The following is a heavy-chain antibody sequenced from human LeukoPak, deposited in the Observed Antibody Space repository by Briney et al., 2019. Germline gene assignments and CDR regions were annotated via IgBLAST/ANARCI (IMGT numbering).Heavy chain of an antibody. V-gene: IGHV3-48*01. CDR3: ARALPAGWEEATAFDY. CDR2: ISSSSSTI. Sequence: PGGSLRLSCAASGFTFSSYSMNWVRQAPGEGLEWVSYISSSSSTIYYADSVKGRFTISRDNAKNSLYLQMNSLRAEDTAVYYCARALPAGWEEATAFDYWGQGTLVTVSS. CDR1: GFTFSSYS. J-gene: IGHJ4*02. D-gene: IGHD1-26*01.